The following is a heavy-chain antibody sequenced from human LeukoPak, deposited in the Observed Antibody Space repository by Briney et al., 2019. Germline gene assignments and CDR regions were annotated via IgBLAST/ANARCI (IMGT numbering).Heavy chain of an antibody. CDR2: ISTSTTTI. V-gene: IGHV3-48*01. CDR1: GFTFSSYN. Sequence: PGGSLRLSCAASGFTFSSYNINWVRQAPGKGLEWISYISTSTTTIYYANSVKGRFTISRDNAKKSLYLQMNSLRVEDTGVYYCASWGEGALDNWGQGTLVTVSS. CDR3: ASWGEGALDN. D-gene: IGHD1-26*01. J-gene: IGHJ4*02.